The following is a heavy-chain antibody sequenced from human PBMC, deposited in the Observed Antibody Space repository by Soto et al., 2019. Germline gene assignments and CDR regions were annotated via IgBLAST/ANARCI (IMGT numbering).Heavy chain of an antibody. CDR3: ARVPPSSNYDSSVYYPESFQH. Sequence: PGGSLRLSCAASGFTFSSYSMNWVRQAPGKGLEWVSYISSSSSTIYYADSVKGRFTISRDNAKNSLYLQMNSLRDEDTAVYYWARVPPSSNYDSSVYYPESFQHWGQGTLVTVPS. CDR2: ISSSSSTI. V-gene: IGHV3-48*02. CDR1: GFTFSSYS. J-gene: IGHJ1*01. D-gene: IGHD3-22*01.